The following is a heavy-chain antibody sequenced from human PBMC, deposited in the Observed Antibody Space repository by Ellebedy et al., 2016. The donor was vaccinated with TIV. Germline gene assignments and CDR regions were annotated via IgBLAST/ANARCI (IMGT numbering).Heavy chain of an antibody. CDR1: GFTFNDYW. V-gene: IGHV3-74*01. D-gene: IGHD5-24*01. CDR3: ARSRDGYNFIGDY. CDR2: INSDGSST. Sequence: GESLKISCAASGFTFNDYWMAWVRQAPGKGLVWVSRINSDGSSTSYADSVKGRFTISRANAKNTLYLQMNSLRAEDTAVYYCARSRDGYNFIGDYWGQGTLVTVSS. J-gene: IGHJ4*02.